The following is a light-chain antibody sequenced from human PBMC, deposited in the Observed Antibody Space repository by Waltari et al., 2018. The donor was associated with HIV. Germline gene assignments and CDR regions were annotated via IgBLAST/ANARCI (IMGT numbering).Light chain of an antibody. CDR2: DAS. Sequence: DIRVTQSPSSLSASVGDRVTITCQASQDIINHLNWYQQKPGKAPELLIFDASHLEPGVTSRFSGSGSGTHFTHTISSLHPEDFATYFCQQYETLPLTFGGGTRVDIK. J-gene: IGKJ4*01. CDR1: QDIINH. V-gene: IGKV1-33*01. CDR3: QQYETLPLT.